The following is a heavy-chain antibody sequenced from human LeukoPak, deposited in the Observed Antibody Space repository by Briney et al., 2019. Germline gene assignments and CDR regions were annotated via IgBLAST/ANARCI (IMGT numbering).Heavy chain of an antibody. V-gene: IGHV4-59*01. CDR3: ATGYYEPFAT. CDR2: ISDTGKT. D-gene: IGHD1-26*01. J-gene: IGHJ5*02. CDR1: GASLSSYY. Sequence: SETLSLTRNVSGASLSSYYWDWLRQSPGRGLEWIGYISDTGKTDSNPSLKSRVTISLATSKNQSSLRLTSVTAADSAVYFCATGYYEPFATWGPGIMVSVSS.